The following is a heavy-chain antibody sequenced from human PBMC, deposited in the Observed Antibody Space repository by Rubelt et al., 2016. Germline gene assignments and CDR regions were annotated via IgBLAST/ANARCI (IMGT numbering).Heavy chain of an antibody. CDR3: ARGVVPAAPDYYGMDV. CDR1: GFTFKNYA. Sequence: VQLVESGGGLVQPGGSLRLSCSASGFTFKNYAMHWVRQGPEKRLKYVSAISSDGGSTYSADSVKGRFTISRDNPKNTLYPQSNGPRAEDTAVDYGARGVVPAAPDYYGMDVWGQGTTVTVSS. D-gene: IGHD2-2*01. CDR2: ISSDGGST. J-gene: IGHJ6*02. V-gene: IGHV3-64*04.